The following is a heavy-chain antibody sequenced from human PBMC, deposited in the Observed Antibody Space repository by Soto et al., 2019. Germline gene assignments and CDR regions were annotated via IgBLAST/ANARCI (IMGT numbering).Heavy chain of an antibody. D-gene: IGHD3-9*01. J-gene: IGHJ6*02. CDR1: GFTFSRNG. Sequence: QEQLVESGGGVVQPGRSLRLSCAASGFTFSRNGMHWVRQAPGKGLEWVAVISHDGSEKYYVDSVQGRFTISRDNSKNTLYLQMNSLRTEDTAVYYCAKDRRYGSYFYYGMDVWGQGTTVTVSS. CDR2: ISHDGSEK. V-gene: IGHV3-30*18. CDR3: AKDRRYGSYFYYGMDV.